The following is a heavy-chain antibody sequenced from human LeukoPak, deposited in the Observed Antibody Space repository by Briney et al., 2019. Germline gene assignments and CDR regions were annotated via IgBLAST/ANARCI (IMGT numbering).Heavy chain of an antibody. D-gene: IGHD3-22*01. V-gene: IGHV3-33*01. J-gene: IGHJ4*02. Sequence: GGSLRLSCAASGFXFSSYGIHWVRQAPGKGLEWVAVIWYDVSNKYYADSVKGRFTISRDNSKNTLYLQMNSLRAEDTAVYYCAREEDSSGYYLDYWGQGTLVTVSS. CDR1: GFXFSSYG. CDR2: IWYDVSNK. CDR3: AREEDSSGYYLDY.